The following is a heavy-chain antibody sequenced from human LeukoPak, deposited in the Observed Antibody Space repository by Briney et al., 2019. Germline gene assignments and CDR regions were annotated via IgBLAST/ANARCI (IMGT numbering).Heavy chain of an antibody. J-gene: IGHJ4*02. D-gene: IGHD3/OR15-3a*01. CDR2: IKSDGSST. V-gene: IGHV3-74*01. CDR1: GFTFSDYW. Sequence: GGSLRLSCAASGFTFSDYWMHWVRQAPGKGLVWVSRIKSDGSSTSYADSVRGRFTITRDSAKNTLYLQMNSLRAEDTAVYYCARGTGNYYGYWGQGTLVTVSS. CDR3: ARGTGNYYGY.